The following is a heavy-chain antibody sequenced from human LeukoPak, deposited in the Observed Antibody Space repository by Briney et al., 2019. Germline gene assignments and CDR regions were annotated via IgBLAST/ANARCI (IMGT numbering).Heavy chain of an antibody. CDR2: IKSKTDGETA. V-gene: IGHV3-15*01. CDR1: GFTFTNAW. CDR3: TTDLGTYYHGSQRLIPIDY. J-gene: IGHJ4*02. Sequence: GGSLRLSCVDSGFTFTNAWMSWVRQAPGKGLEWVGRIKSKTDGETANYAEPVRGRFTISRDDSKSAVYLQMNSLKIEDTAVYYCTTDLGTYYHGSQRLIPIDYWGQGTLVTVSS. D-gene: IGHD3-10*01.